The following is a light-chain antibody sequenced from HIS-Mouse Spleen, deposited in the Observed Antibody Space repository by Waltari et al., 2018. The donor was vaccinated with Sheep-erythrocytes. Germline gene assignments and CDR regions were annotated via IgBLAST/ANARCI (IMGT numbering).Light chain of an antibody. CDR1: SSNIGSNT. CDR2: SNN. J-gene: IGLJ1*01. Sequence: QSVLTQPPSVSGTPGQRVTISCSGSSSNIGSNTVNWYQQLPGTAPKLLIYSNNQRPSGVPGRFSGSNSGNTATLTISGTQAMDEADYYCQAWDSSTYVFGTGTKVTVL. V-gene: IGLV1-44*01. CDR3: QAWDSSTYV.